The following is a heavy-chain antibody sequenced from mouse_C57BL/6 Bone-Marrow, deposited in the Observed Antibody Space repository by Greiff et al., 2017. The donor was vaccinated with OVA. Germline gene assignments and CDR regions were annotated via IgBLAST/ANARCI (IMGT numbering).Heavy chain of an antibody. J-gene: IGHJ2*01. D-gene: IGHD2-2*01. CDR3: ARSERLRDYFDY. V-gene: IGHV1-76*01. CDR1: GYTFTDYY. CDR2: IYPGSGNI. Sequence: VKLVESGAELVRPGASVKLSCKASGYTFTDYYISWVKQRPGQGLEWIARIYPGSGNIYYNEKFKGKATLTAEKSSSTAYMQLSRLTSDDSAVYFCARSERLRDYFDYWGQGTTLTVSS.